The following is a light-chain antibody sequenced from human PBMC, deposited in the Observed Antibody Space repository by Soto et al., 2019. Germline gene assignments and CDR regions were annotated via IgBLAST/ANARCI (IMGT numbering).Light chain of an antibody. CDR1: SSDVGSYNL. V-gene: IGLV2-23*01. J-gene: IGLJ1*01. Sequence: QSVLTQPASVSGSPGQSITISCTGTSSDVGSYNLVSWYQQHPGKAPKLMIYEGSKRPSGVSNRFSGSKSGNTASLTISGLQAEDEADYYCCSFTSSSIYVFGTGTKVTVL. CDR3: CSFTSSSIYV. CDR2: EGS.